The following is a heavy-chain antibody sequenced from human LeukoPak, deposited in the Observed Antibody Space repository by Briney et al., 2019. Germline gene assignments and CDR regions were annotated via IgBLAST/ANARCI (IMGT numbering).Heavy chain of an antibody. CDR2: IRYDGSNK. D-gene: IGHD3-22*01. CDR3: AKYYRESSGASPLDY. CDR1: GFSFSNYG. Sequence: PGGSLRLSCVACGFSFSNYGMHWVRQAPGKGLEWVAFIRYDGSNKYYADSVKGRFTISRDNSKNTLYLQMNSLRVEDTAVYYCAKYYRESSGASPLDYWGQGTRVTVSS. J-gene: IGHJ4*02. V-gene: IGHV3-30*02.